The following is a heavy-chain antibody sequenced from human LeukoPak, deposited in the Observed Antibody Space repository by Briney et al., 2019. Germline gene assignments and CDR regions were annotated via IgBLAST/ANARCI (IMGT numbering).Heavy chain of an antibody. V-gene: IGHV3-30*02. Sequence: PGRSLRLACAASGFTFSSYGMHWVRHAPGNGLEWVAFIRSDGSNKYYADSVKGRFTISRDNSKLYLQMNRLRAEDTAVYYCAKKGYSNGWRDSYYFACWGQGTLVTVSS. CDR2: IRSDGSNK. J-gene: IGHJ4*02. CDR3: AKKGYSNGWRDSYYFAC. CDR1: GFTFSSYG. D-gene: IGHD6-19*01.